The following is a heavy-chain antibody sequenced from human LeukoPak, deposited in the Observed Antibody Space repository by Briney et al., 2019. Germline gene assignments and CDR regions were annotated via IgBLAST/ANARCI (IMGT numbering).Heavy chain of an antibody. D-gene: IGHD3-3*01. V-gene: IGHV1-2*02. CDR1: GYTFTGYY. Sequence: ASVKVSCKASGYTFTGYYMLWVRQAPGQGLEWMGWMNPNSGGTDYAQKFQDRVTMTRDTSISTAYMELSRLRYDDTAVYYCARVGSDFWSGYYYYHYMDVWGQGTTVTVSS. J-gene: IGHJ6*03. CDR3: ARVGSDFWSGYYYYHYMDV. CDR2: MNPNSGGT.